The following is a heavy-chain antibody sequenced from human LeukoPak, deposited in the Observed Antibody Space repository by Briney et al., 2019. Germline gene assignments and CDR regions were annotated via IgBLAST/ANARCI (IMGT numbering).Heavy chain of an antibody. CDR3: ARGAYCGSDCYSGWFDP. CDR1: GYTFTSYG. CDR2: ISAYNGNT. Sequence: ASVKVSCKASGYTFTSYGISWVRQAPGQGLEWMGWISAYNGNTNYAQKLQGRVTMTTDTSTSTAYMELRSLRSDDTAVYYCARGAYCGSDCYSGWFDPWGQGTLVTVSS. J-gene: IGHJ5*02. D-gene: IGHD2-21*02. V-gene: IGHV1-18*01.